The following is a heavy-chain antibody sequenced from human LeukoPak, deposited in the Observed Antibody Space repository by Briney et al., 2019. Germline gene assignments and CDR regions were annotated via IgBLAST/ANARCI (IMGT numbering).Heavy chain of an antibody. Sequence: GGSLRLSCAASGFTFSGYAMNWVRQAPGKGLEWVSVISGSGISTYNADSVKGRFTISRDNSKNTLYLQMNSLRAEDTAVYYCAKAYYYDSNTYRAQFIQHWGQGTLVTVSS. J-gene: IGHJ1*01. CDR3: AKAYYYDSNTYRAQFIQH. CDR2: ISGSGIST. CDR1: GFTFSGYA. D-gene: IGHD3-22*01. V-gene: IGHV3-23*01.